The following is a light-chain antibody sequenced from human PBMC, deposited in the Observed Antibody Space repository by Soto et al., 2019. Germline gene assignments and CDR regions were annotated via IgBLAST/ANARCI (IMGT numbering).Light chain of an antibody. J-gene: IGLJ3*02. CDR1: SSNIGSNT. V-gene: IGLV1-44*01. CDR2: TNN. CDR3: PAWDDTLNGQV. Sequence: QSVLTQPPSASGTPGQRVTISCSGSSSNIGSNTVNWYQQVPGTAPKYVIYTNNQRPSGVPARFSGSQSGTSASLAISGLQSEDEAVYYCPAWDDTLNGQVFGGGTKLTVL.